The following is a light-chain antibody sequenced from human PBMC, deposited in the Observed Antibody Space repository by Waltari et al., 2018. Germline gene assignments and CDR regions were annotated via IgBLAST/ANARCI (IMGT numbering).Light chain of an antibody. CDR3: CSYAGYYTV. CDR1: SSDVGGYNF. V-gene: IGLV2-11*01. J-gene: IGLJ3*02. Sequence: QSALTQPRSVSGSPGQSVTISCTGTSSDVGGYNFVSWDHQYPGKAPKLMIYDVNKRPSGVPDRFSCSKSGNTASLIISGLQTEDEADYYCCSYAGYYTVFGGGTKLTVL. CDR2: DVN.